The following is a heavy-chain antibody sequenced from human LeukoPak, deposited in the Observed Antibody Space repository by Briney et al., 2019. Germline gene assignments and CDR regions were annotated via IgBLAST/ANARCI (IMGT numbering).Heavy chain of an antibody. CDR2: ISPSGGST. CDR1: GYTFTSNY. Sequence: ASVKVSCKAFGYTFTSNYMHWVRQAPGQGPEWMGVISPSGGSTTYAQKFQGRVTMTRDMSTSTVYMELSSLRSEGTAVYYCARDRNGGNSFDYWGQGTLVTVSS. CDR3: ARDRNGGNSFDY. V-gene: IGHV1-46*01. D-gene: IGHD4-23*01. J-gene: IGHJ4*02.